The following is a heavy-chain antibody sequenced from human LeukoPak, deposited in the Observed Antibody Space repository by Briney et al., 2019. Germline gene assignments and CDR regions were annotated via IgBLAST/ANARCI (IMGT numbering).Heavy chain of an antibody. CDR1: GFTFSSYS. V-gene: IGHV3-21*01. CDR2: ISSSSSYI. J-gene: IGHJ4*02. CDR3: ARDGCSSTSCLFDY. D-gene: IGHD2-2*01. Sequence: PGGSLRLSCAASGFTFSSYSMNWVCQAPGKGLEWVSSISSSSSYIYYADSVKGRFTISRDNAKNSLYLQMNSLRAEDTAVYYCARDGCSSTSCLFDYWGQGTLVTVSS.